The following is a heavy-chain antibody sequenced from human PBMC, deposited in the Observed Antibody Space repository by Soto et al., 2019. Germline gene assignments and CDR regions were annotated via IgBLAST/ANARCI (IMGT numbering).Heavy chain of an antibody. CDR3: ARARSGYDPPAIDV. CDR1: GGSVSSGSYC. V-gene: IGHV4-61*01. CDR2: IYDSGTT. J-gene: IGHJ6*02. Sequence: QVQLQESGPGPVKPSETLSLTCTVSGGSVSSGSYCWSWIRQPPGKGLEWIGHIYDSGTTDYNPSLKFPVTMALDTTKIQISRRVYSVTAADTAAYYCARARSGYDPPAIDVWGPGTKVTVSS. D-gene: IGHD5-12*01.